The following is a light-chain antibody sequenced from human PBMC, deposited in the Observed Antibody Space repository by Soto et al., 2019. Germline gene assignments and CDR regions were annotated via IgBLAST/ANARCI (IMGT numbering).Light chain of an antibody. V-gene: IGKV1-39*01. CDR1: QSISSY. CDR3: QQCYSIPRT. CDR2: AAS. Sequence: DIQMTQCASSVSASVGDRGTITCRASQSISSYLNWYQQKPGKAPKLLIYAASSLQSGVPSRFSGSGSGTDFTLTISSLQPEAFATYYCQQCYSIPRTFRQGTKVDIK. J-gene: IGKJ1*01.